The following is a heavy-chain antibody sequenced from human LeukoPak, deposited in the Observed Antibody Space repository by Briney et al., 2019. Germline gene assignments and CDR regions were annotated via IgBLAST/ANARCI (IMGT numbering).Heavy chain of an antibody. Sequence: GGSLRLSCAASGFTFSSYAMSWVRQAPGKGLEWVSAISGSGGSTYYADSVKGRFTISRDNSKNTLYLQMNSLRAEDTAVYYCAKGSYYDLWSGYYMGNYFDYWGQGTLVTVSS. CDR2: ISGSGGST. V-gene: IGHV3-23*01. D-gene: IGHD3-3*01. CDR3: AKGSYYDLWSGYYMGNYFDY. CDR1: GFTFSSYA. J-gene: IGHJ4*02.